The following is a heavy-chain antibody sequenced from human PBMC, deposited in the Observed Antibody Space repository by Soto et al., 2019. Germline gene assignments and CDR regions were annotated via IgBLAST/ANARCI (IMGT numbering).Heavy chain of an antibody. CDR3: ASHSGAYYVVY. V-gene: IGHV4-39*01. D-gene: IGHD1-26*01. Sequence: QLQLQESGPGLVKPSETLSLTCTVSGVSISGSNYYWGWIRQPPGKGLEWIGSIYYSGSTYYNPSLKSRVTISVDTSKNQFSLKLSSVTAADTAVYYCASHSGAYYVVYWGQGTLVTVSS. J-gene: IGHJ4*02. CDR2: IYYSGST. CDR1: GVSISGSNYY.